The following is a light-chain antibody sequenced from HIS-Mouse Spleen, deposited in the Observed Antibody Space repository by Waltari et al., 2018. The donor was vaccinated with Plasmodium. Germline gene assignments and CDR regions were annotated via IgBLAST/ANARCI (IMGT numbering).Light chain of an antibody. J-gene: IGKJ2*01. Sequence: IQMTQSPSTLSASVGARVTITCRASQSISSWLAWYQQKPGKAPKLLIYKASSLESGVPARFSGSGSGTEFTLTISSLQPDDFATYDCQQYNSYYTFGQGTKLEIK. V-gene: IGKV1-5*03. CDR2: KAS. CDR3: QQYNSYYT. CDR1: QSISSW.